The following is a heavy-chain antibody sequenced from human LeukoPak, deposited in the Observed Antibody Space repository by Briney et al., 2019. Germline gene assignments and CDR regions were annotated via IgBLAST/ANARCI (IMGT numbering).Heavy chain of an antibody. CDR2: MYYTGMS. CDR1: GGSISSYH. Sequence: SETLSLTCTFSGGSISSYHWNWIRQTPGKGLEWIGYMYYTGMSNYNPSLKSRVAISVDSSKNQLSLKVTSVTAADTAIYYCTSIKRGDIFGYFDFWGQGTLVTVSS. D-gene: IGHD5-18*01. V-gene: IGHV4-59*01. J-gene: IGHJ4*02. CDR3: TSIKRGDIFGYFDF.